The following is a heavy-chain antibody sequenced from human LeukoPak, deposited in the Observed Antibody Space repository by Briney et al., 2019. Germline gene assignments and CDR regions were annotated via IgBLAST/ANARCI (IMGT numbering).Heavy chain of an antibody. CDR2: INWNGGST. CDR1: GFTFDDYG. Sequence: GGSLRLSCAASGFTFDDYGMSWVRQAPGKGLEWVSGINWNGGSTGYADSVKGRFTISRDNAKNSLYLQMNSLRAEDTALYYCARVEYSGSYYLLGAFDIRGQGTMVTVSS. D-gene: IGHD1-26*01. CDR3: ARVEYSGSYYLLGAFDI. V-gene: IGHV3-20*04. J-gene: IGHJ3*02.